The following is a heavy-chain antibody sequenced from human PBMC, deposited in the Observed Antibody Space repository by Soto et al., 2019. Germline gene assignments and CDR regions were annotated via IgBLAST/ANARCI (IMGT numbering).Heavy chain of an antibody. CDR2: MYYSGST. Sequence: PSETLSLTCTVSGGSTSSSSYYWGWIRQPPGKGLEWIGSMYYSGSTYYNPSLKSRVTISVDASKDQFSLRLSSVTAADTAIYYCVDIVVVAASHSRRYFQHWGQGTLVTVSS. D-gene: IGHD2-21*02. J-gene: IGHJ1*01. V-gene: IGHV4-39*01. CDR3: VDIVVVAASHSRRYFQH. CDR1: GGSTSSSSYY.